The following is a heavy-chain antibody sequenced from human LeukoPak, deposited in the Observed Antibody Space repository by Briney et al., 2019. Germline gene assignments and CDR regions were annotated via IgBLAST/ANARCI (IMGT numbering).Heavy chain of an antibody. CDR1: GFTFSSYV. CDR2: ISYDGSNK. CDR3: AKDYYDYVWGSYRFDY. Sequence: PGGSLRLSCAASGFTFSSYVMHWVRQAPGKGLEWVAVISYDGSNKYYADSVKGRFTISRDNSKNTLYLQMNSLRAEDTAVYYCAKDYYDYVWGSYRFDYWGQGTLVTVSS. J-gene: IGHJ4*02. D-gene: IGHD3-16*02. V-gene: IGHV3-30*18.